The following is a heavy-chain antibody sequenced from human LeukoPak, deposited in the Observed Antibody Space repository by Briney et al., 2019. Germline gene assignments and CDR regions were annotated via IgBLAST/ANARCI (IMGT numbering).Heavy chain of an antibody. CDR1: GFSLSTSGVG. V-gene: IGHV2-5*01. Sequence: SGPTLVNPTQTLTLTCTFSGFSLSTSGVGVGWIRQPPGKALEWLALIYWNDDKRYSPSLKSRLTITKDTSKNQVVLTMTNMDPVDTATYYCAHSRVEWYDFWSGSLKNWFDPWGQGTLVTVSS. CDR3: AHSRVEWYDFWSGSLKNWFDP. CDR2: IYWNDDK. D-gene: IGHD3-3*01. J-gene: IGHJ5*02.